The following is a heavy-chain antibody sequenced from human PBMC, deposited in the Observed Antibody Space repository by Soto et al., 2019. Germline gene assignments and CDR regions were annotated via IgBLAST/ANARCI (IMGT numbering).Heavy chain of an antibody. V-gene: IGHV2-5*01. CDR3: THSGVTYYYGPGNDYAMNH. D-gene: IGHD3-10*01. CDR1: GFSLSTSGVG. J-gene: IGHJ4*02. CDR2: IYGNDDK. Sequence: SGPTLVNPTQTLTLTCTFSGFSLSTSGVGVGWIRQPPGKALECLALIYGNDDKRYSPSLENRLTITKDTSKNQVVITMTNMDLVDTATYYCTHSGVTYYYGPGNDYAMNHWGQGTLVTVSS.